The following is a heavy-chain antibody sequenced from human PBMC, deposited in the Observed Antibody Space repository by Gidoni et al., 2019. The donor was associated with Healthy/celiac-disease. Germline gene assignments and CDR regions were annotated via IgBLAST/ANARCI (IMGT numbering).Heavy chain of an antibody. Sequence: QLQLQESGPGLVKPSETLSLTCTVSGGSISRSSYYWGWIRQPPGKGLEWIGSIYYCGSTYYNPSLKSRVTISVDTSKNQFSLKLSSVTAADTAVYYCARHKASGWRLDFDYWGQGTLVTVSS. CDR2: IYYCGST. J-gene: IGHJ4*02. CDR3: ARHKASGWRLDFDY. V-gene: IGHV4-39*01. CDR1: GGSISRSSYY. D-gene: IGHD6-19*01.